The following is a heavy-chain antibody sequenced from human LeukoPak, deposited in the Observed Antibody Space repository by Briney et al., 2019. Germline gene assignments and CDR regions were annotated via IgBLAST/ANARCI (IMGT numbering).Heavy chain of an antibody. V-gene: IGHV3-23*01. CDR2: ISGSGGST. D-gene: IGHD6-19*01. CDR3: AKDPQGYSSGWYD. Sequence: GGSLRLSCAASGFTFSSYAMSWVRQAPGKGLEWVSAISGSGGSTHYADSVKGRFTISRDNSKNTLYLQMNSLRAEDTAVYYCAKDPQGYSSGWYDWGQGTLVTVSS. J-gene: IGHJ4*02. CDR1: GFTFSSYA.